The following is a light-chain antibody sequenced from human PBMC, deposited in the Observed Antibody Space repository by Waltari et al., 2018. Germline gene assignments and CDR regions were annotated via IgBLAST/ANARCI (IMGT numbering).Light chain of an antibody. CDR3: MQSTKDPWT. V-gene: IGKV2-40*01. J-gene: IGKJ1*01. CDR2: KLT. Sequence: DIVMTQTPLSLPVTPGEPASISCRSSQSLLHSNGNTYLHWYLQKPGQSPRLLIYKLTNRESGVPDRFSGSGSGTDFTLKISRVEPEDVGVYYCMQSTKDPWTFGQGTKVEIK. CDR1: QSLLHSNGNTY.